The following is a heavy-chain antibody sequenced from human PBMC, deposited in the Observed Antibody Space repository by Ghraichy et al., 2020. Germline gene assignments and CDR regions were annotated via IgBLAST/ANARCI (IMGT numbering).Heavy chain of an antibody. CDR3: ARDLGDPETYYYDSSGYYDY. J-gene: IGHJ4*02. CDR2: INRYGSST. CDR1: GFTFSSYW. D-gene: IGHD3-22*01. V-gene: IGHV3-74*01. Sequence: GGSLRLSCAASGFTFSSYWMHWVRQAPGKGLVWVSRINRYGSSTSYADSVKGRFTISRDNAKNTLYLQMNSLRAEDTAVYYCARDLGDPETYYYDSSGYYDYWGQGTLVTVSS.